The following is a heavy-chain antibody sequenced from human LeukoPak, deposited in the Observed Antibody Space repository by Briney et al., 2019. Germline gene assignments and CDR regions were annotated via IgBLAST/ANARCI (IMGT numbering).Heavy chain of an antibody. J-gene: IGHJ4*02. CDR2: INHSGST. D-gene: IGHD4-17*01. Sequence: SETLSLTCAVYGGSFSGYYWSWVRQPPGKGLEWIGEINHSGSTNYNPSLKSRVTISVDTSKNQFSLELGSVTAADTAVYYCARGATVTWWGQGTLVTVSS. CDR3: ARGATVTW. CDR1: GGSFSGYY. V-gene: IGHV4-34*01.